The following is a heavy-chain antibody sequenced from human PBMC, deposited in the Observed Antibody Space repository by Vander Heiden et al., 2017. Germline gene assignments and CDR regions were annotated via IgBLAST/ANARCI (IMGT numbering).Heavy chain of an antibody. D-gene: IGHD3-10*01. CDR2: IYPGDSDT. Sequence: EVQPVQSGAEVKKPGASLKISCTGPGYSFTSYWIGWVRQMPGKGLEWMGIIYPGDSDTRYSPSFQGQVTISADKSISTAYLQWSSLKASDTAMYYCARHMGSNYYYYGMDVWGQGTTVTVSS. CDR3: ARHMGSNYYYYGMDV. CDR1: GYSFTSYW. V-gene: IGHV5-51*01. J-gene: IGHJ6*02.